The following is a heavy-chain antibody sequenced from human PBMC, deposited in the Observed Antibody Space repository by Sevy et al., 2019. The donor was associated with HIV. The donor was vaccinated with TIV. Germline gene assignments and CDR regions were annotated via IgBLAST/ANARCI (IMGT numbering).Heavy chain of an antibody. D-gene: IGHD3-16*02. Sequence: GGSLRLSCAASGFTFSSYSMNWVRPAPGKGLEWVSSIRSSSSYIYYADSVKGRFTISRDNAKNSVYLQMNSLRAEDTAVYYCARDFSGSYDYVWGSYRYRYFDYWGQGTLVTVSS. J-gene: IGHJ4*02. CDR1: GFTFSSYS. CDR3: ARDFSGSYDYVWGSYRYRYFDY. CDR2: IRSSSSYI. V-gene: IGHV3-21*01.